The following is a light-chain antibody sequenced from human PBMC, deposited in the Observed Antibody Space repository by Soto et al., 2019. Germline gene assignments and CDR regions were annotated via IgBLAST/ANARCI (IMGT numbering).Light chain of an antibody. CDR3: QQADISQLT. Sequence: DIQMTQFPSSVSAFVGDRVTITCRASQPLGAWLAWYQQKPGKAPKLLIYATSTLETGVPSRFSGSGSGTQFTLTISSLQPEDFATYYCQQADISQLTFGGGTRVEIK. V-gene: IGKV1-12*01. J-gene: IGKJ4*01. CDR1: QPLGAW. CDR2: ATS.